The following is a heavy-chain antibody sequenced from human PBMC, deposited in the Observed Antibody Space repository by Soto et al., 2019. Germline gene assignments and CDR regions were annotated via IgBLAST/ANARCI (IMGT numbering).Heavy chain of an antibody. V-gene: IGHV3-23*01. D-gene: IGHD5-18*01. CDR1: GFTFSSYA. J-gene: IGHJ4*02. Sequence: GGSLRLSCAASGFTFSSYAMSWVRQAPGKGLEWVSGISTSGDSTYYADSVKGRFTISRDNSKDTLYLQMNSLRAGDTAVYYCARDELRDTAMVTFGYWGQGTLVTVSS. CDR3: ARDELRDTAMVTFGY. CDR2: ISTSGDST.